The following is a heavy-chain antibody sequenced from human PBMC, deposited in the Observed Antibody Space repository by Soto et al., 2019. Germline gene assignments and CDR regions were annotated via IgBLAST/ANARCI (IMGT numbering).Heavy chain of an antibody. Sequence: SETLSLTCAVSGASVTSDYYYWSWIRQPPGKGLEWIGYTYHSGSTYYNPSLKSRVSISDTSQNQFSLKLTSLTAADTAVYYCARDHIFYYASSGYGGYYFDYGGQGSRV. CDR1: GASVTSDYYY. CDR3: ARDHIFYYASSGYGGYYFDY. CDR2: TYHSGST. D-gene: IGHD3-22*01. V-gene: IGHV4-30-4*01. J-gene: IGHJ4*02.